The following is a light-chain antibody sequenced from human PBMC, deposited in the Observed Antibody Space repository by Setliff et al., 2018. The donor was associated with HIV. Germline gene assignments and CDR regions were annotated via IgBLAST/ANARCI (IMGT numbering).Light chain of an antibody. Sequence: QSVLAQPRSVSGSPGQSVTLSCTGSSSDVGAYNYVSWYQQYPGKAPKLIIYDVSKRPSGVPDRFSGSKSGDTASLTISGLQSEGEADYYCCSYAGTYTYIFGSGTKVTVL. CDR3: CSYAGTYTYI. J-gene: IGLJ1*01. V-gene: IGLV2-11*01. CDR2: DVS. CDR1: SSDVGAYNY.